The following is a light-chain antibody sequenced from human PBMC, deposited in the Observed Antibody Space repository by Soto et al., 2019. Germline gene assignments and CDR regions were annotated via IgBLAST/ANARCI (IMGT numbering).Light chain of an antibody. J-gene: IGLJ2*01. CDR3: SSYKSSSTL. Sequence: QAVVTQPASVSGSPGQSITISCTGTSSDVGGYNYVSWYQQHPGKAPKLMIYDVSNRPSGVSNRFSGSKSGNTASLTISGRQAEDKADYYCSSYKSSSTLFGGGTKLTVL. CDR1: SSDVGGYNY. V-gene: IGLV2-14*01. CDR2: DVS.